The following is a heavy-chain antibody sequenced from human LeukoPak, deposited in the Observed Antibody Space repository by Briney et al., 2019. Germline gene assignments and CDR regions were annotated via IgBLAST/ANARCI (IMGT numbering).Heavy chain of an antibody. CDR3: AKDLRGIAVAGLDY. V-gene: IGHV3-23*01. D-gene: IGHD6-19*01. J-gene: IGHJ4*02. CDR1: GFTFGSYA. Sequence: PGGSLRLSCAASGFTFGSYAMSWVRQAPGKGLEWVSAISGSGGSTYYADSVKGRFTISRDNSKNTLYLQMNSLRAEDTAVYYCAKDLRGIAVAGLDYWGQGTLVTVSS. CDR2: ISGSGGST.